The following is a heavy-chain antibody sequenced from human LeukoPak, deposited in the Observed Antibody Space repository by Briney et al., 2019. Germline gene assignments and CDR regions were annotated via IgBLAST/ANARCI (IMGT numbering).Heavy chain of an antibody. CDR2: ISSSSSYI. Sequence: GGSLRLSWAASGFTFSSYSMNWVSQAPGKGLESVSSISSSSSYIYYADSVKGRFTISRDNAKNSLYLQMNSLRAEDTAVYYCARDRFVAAAGGVFDYWGQGTLVTVSS. CDR1: GFTFSSYS. D-gene: IGHD6-13*01. CDR3: ARDRFVAAAGGVFDY. V-gene: IGHV3-21*01. J-gene: IGHJ4*02.